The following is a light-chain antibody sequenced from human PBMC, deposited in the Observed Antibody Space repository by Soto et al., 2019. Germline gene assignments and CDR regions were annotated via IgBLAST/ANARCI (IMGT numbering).Light chain of an antibody. CDR1: SSDVGGYNY. J-gene: IGLJ2*01. V-gene: IGLV2-14*01. CDR2: EVS. CDR3: SSYTSRSTNV. Sequence: QSVLTQPASVSGSPGQSITISCTGTSSDVGGYNYVSWYQQHPGKAPKLMIYEVSNRPSGVSNRFSGSKSGNTASLTISGLQAEDEADYYCSSYTSRSTNVFGGGTKLTVL.